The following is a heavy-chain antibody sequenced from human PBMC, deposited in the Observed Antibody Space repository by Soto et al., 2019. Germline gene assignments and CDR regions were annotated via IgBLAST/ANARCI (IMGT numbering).Heavy chain of an antibody. CDR1: GFTFSDYY. V-gene: IGHV3-11*01. CDR3: ARDWRRSSLGRYYFDY. Sequence: QVQLVESGGDLVKPGGSLRLSCAASGFTFSDYYMSWIRQAPGKGLEWVSYISSSGSTIYYADSVKGRFTISRDNAKNXVYLQMNSLRAEDTAVYYCARDWRRSSLGRYYFDYWGQGTLVTVSS. J-gene: IGHJ4*02. D-gene: IGHD6-6*01. CDR2: ISSSGSTI.